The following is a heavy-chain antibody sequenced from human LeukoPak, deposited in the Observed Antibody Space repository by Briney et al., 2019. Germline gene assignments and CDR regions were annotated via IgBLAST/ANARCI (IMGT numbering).Heavy chain of an antibody. V-gene: IGHV2-5*01. CDR2: AYWNNDK. CDR3: AHKGRGSGSYNM. Sequence: SGPTLVNPTQTLTLTCNFSGFSLSNTGVAVGWIRQSPGEALEWLAVAYWNNDKSYSPSLKSRLTITKDTSKNQVVLIMTNMDPVDTATYYCAHKGRGSGSYNMWGQGTLVTVSS. CDR1: GFSLSNTGVA. J-gene: IGHJ4*02. D-gene: IGHD3-10*01.